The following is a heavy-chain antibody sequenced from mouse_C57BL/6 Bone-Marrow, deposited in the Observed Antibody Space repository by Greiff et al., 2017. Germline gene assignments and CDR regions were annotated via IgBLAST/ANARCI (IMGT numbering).Heavy chain of an antibody. J-gene: IGHJ3*01. CDR2: ISSGGSYT. CDR1: GFTFSSYG. D-gene: IGHD4-1*01. V-gene: IGHV5-6*01. CDR3: ARYWAWFAY. Sequence: EVLLVESGGDLVKPGGSLKLSCAASGFTFSSYGMSWVRQTPDKRLEWVATISSGGSYTYYPDSVKGRFTLSRDNAKNTLYLQMSSLKSEDTAMYYGARYWAWFAYWGQGTLVTVSA.